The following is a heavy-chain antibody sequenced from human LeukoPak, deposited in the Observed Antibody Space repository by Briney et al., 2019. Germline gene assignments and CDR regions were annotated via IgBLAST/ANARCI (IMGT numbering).Heavy chain of an antibody. Sequence: GASVKVSCKASGYTFIGYFMHWVRQAPGQGLEWVGRINPNTGGTNYAQRFQGRVTLTRDTSITTAYMELSRLRSDDTAIYYCARGGFSDSRGSSDALDIWGQGTMVTVSS. CDR1: GYTFIGYF. CDR3: ARGGFSDSRGSSDALDI. D-gene: IGHD3-22*01. V-gene: IGHV1-2*06. CDR2: INPNTGGT. J-gene: IGHJ3*02.